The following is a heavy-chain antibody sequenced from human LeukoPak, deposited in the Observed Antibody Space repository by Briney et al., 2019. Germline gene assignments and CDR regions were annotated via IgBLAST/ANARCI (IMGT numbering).Heavy chain of an antibody. D-gene: IGHD3-22*01. Sequence: WASVKVSCKASGGTFSSYAISWVRQAPGQGLEWMGGIIPIFGTANYAQKFQGRVTITADESTSTAYMELSSLRSEDTAVYYCARDYYDSSGYYDYYYYGMDVWGQGTTVTVSS. J-gene: IGHJ6*02. CDR2: IIPIFGTA. CDR3: ARDYYDSSGYYDYYYYGMDV. CDR1: GGTFSSYA. V-gene: IGHV1-69*13.